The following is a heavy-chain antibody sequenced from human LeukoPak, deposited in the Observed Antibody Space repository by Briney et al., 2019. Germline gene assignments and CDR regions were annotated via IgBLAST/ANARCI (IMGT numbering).Heavy chain of an antibody. CDR1: GFIFKKYW. Sequence: PGESLRLSCAASGFIFKKYWMNWVRQVPGKGLECLANIKEDGSETYYADSVKGRFTISRDNPKNLLFLQINSLRVEDTAVYYCARDHRSSWYPFYFDYWGQGTLVTVSS. CDR2: IKEDGSET. CDR3: ARDHRSSWYPFYFDY. D-gene: IGHD6-13*01. V-gene: IGHV3-7*01. J-gene: IGHJ4*02.